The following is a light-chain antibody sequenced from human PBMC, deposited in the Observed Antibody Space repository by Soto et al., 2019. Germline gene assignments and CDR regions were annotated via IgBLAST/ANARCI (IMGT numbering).Light chain of an antibody. CDR2: DTS. J-gene: IGKJ5*01. V-gene: IGKV3-15*01. CDR3: QQYNTWRSIT. Sequence: EIVMTQSPATLSLSPGERATLSCWASQSISTKLAWYQHRPGQAPRLLIYDTSTRAAGIPARFSGSGSGTDFTLTISSLQSVDFAVYYCQQYNTWRSITFGQGTRLETK. CDR1: QSISTK.